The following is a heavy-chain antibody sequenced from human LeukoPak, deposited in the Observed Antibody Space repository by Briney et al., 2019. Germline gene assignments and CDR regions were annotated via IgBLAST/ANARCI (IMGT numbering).Heavy chain of an antibody. D-gene: IGHD4-23*01. CDR3: ARGYQSYGGNSLNFDY. V-gene: IGHV3-21*01. J-gene: IGHJ4*02. Sequence: GGSLRLSCAASEFTFSSYSMNWVRQAPGKGLEWVSSISSSSSYIYYADSVKGRFTTSRDNAKNSLYLQMNSLRAEDTAVYYCARGYQSYGGNSLNFDYWGQGTLVTVSS. CDR2: ISSSSSYI. CDR1: EFTFSSYS.